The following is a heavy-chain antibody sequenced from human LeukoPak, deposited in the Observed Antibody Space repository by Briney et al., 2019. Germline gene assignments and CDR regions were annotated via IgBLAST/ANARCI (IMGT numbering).Heavy chain of an antibody. CDR2: IYPGDSDT. Sequence: GESLQISCKGSGCSFTSYWIGWVRQMPGKGLEWMGIIYPGDSDTRYSPSFQGQVTISADKSISTAYLQWSSLKASDTAMYYCARHVQDGYCSGGSCYDPSFDYWGQGTLVTVSS. D-gene: IGHD2-15*01. CDR3: ARHVQDGYCSGGSCYDPSFDY. J-gene: IGHJ4*02. V-gene: IGHV5-51*01. CDR1: GCSFTSYW.